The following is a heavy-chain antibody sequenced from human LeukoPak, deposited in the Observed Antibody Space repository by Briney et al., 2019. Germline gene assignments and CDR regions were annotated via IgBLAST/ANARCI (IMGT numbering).Heavy chain of an antibody. J-gene: IGHJ5*02. CDR1: GSFFTSYW. D-gene: IGHD3-3*01. V-gene: IGHV5-51*01. CDR3: ARQLEYDFCSGYSYNWFAP. Sequence: GASLKISCEGSGSFFTSYWIGWVRQMPGKGLEWMGIIYPGDSDTRYSPSFQGQVTISADKSISPAYLQWSSLKASDTAMYYCARQLEYDFCSGYSYNWFAPWGQGTLVTVSS. CDR2: IYPGDSDT.